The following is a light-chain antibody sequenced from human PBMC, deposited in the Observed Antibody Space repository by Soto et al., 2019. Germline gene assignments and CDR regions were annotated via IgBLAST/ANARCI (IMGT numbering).Light chain of an antibody. CDR3: QHYNNWPPWT. J-gene: IGKJ1*01. Sequence: IVMTQSPATLSVFPGERATLSCRASQSVSNNLAWYQQKPGQAPRLLIYGAYTRATGIPARFSGSGSGTEFTLTISSLQSEDFAVYYCQHYNNWPPWTFGRGTTVEIK. CDR2: GAY. V-gene: IGKV3-15*01. CDR1: QSVSNN.